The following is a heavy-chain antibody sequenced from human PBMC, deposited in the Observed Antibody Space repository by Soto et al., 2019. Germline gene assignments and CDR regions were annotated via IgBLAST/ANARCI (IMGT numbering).Heavy chain of an antibody. V-gene: IGHV3-53*01. CDR1: GFKVGSSY. CDR2: IVSGGST. CDR3: ATDSPNVGIGYFDS. D-gene: IGHD1-26*01. Sequence: EVQVVESGGDLIQPGGSLRLSCAAYGFKVGSSYVTWVRQAPGKGLEWVSVIVSGGSTHYADSVTGRFTVSRDVSNNTVYLHMSSLRAEDTAVYFCATDSPNVGIGYFDSWGLGTLVTVSS. J-gene: IGHJ4*02.